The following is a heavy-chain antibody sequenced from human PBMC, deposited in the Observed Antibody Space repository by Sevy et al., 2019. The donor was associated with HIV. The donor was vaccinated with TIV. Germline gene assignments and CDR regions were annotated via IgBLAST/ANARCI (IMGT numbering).Heavy chain of an antibody. CDR2: INTHGTNT. J-gene: IGHJ6*02. Sequence: GGSLRLSCAASGFTFSRYWMHWVRHAPGKGLVWVSRINTHGTNTIYADYGKGRFTISRDNAKNTVSLQMNSLRADDTGVYYCAREGVDFWRGPVDFDYGMDVWGQGTTVTVSS. V-gene: IGHV3-74*01. D-gene: IGHD3-3*01. CDR1: GFTFSRYW. CDR3: AREGVDFWRGPVDFDYGMDV.